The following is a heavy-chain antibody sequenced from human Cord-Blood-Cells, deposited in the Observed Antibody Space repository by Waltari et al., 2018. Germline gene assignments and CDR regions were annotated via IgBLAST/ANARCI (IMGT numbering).Heavy chain of an antibody. Sequence: VQLVESGGGLVQPGGSLRLSCAASGFTFSSYWMSWVRQAPGKGLEWVANIKQDGSEKYYVDSVKGRFTISRDNAKNSLYLQMNSLRAEDTAVYYCAREAGTLTVWDAFDIWGQGTMVTVSS. D-gene: IGHD1-7*01. J-gene: IGHJ3*02. V-gene: IGHV3-7*01. CDR3: AREAGTLTVWDAFDI. CDR2: IKQDGSEK. CDR1: GFTFSSYW.